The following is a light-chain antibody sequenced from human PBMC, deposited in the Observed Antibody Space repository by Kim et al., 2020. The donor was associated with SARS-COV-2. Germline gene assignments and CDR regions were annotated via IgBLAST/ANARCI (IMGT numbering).Light chain of an antibody. J-gene: IGKJ1*01. CDR1: QSISHNC. CDR2: AAA. CDR3: HQHDSSPQT. V-gene: IGKV3-20*01. Sequence: SAGQGATLSCRASQSISHNCLAWYQQKPGRAPRLLIYAAAGSTAGIPDRISGSGSGTDFTLTISSLEPEDFSIYYCHQHDSSPQTFGQGTKVDIK.